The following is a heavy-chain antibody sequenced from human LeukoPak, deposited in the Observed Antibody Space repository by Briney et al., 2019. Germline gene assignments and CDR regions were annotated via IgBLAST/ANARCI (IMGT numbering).Heavy chain of an antibody. D-gene: IGHD4-17*01. CDR3: ARGPTTVTRAFDY. CDR1: GGSFSIYY. CDR2: IYTSGST. Sequence: SETLSLTCTVSGGSFSIYYWSWIRQPAGKGLEWIGRIYTSGSTNYNPSLKSRVTMSVDTSKNQFSLKLSSVTAADTAVYYCARGPTTVTRAFDYWGQGTLVTVSS. J-gene: IGHJ4*02. V-gene: IGHV4-4*07.